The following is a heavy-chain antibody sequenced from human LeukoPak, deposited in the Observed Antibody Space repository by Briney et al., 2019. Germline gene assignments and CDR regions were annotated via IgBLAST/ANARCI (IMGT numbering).Heavy chain of an antibody. CDR1: GYSFTSYG. V-gene: IGHV1-18*01. CDR3: ASGMGYSYGHPQGAFDI. Sequence: GASVKVSCKASGYSFTSYGFNWVRQAPGQGLEWMGWMSAYNGKTNYAHSLQGRVTVTADASTSTAYMELRSLRSEDTAVYYCASGMGYSYGHPQGAFDIWGQGTMVTVSS. D-gene: IGHD5-18*01. J-gene: IGHJ3*02. CDR2: MSAYNGKT.